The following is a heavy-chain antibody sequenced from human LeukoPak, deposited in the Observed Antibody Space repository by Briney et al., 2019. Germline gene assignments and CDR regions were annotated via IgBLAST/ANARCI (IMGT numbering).Heavy chain of an antibody. V-gene: IGHV4-34*01. Sequence: EINHSGSTNYNPSLKSRVTLSVDTSKNQFSLKLSSVTAADTAVYYCARGGGHERIQLLRGIDYWGQGTLVTVSS. CDR2: INHSGST. J-gene: IGHJ4*02. D-gene: IGHD5-18*01. CDR3: ARGGGHERIQLLRGIDY.